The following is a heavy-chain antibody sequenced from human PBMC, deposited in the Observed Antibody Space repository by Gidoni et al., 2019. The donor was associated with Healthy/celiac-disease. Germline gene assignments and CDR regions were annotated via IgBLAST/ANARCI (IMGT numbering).Heavy chain of an antibody. CDR2: IWYDGSNQ. D-gene: IGHD3-22*01. CDR3: ARLCWNYYDSSGYCDFDY. Sequence: QVQLVESGGGVVQPGRSLRLSCAAAGFTFSSYGMHWVRQAPGKGLEWVAVIWYDGSNQYYADSVKGRFTISRDNSKNTLYLQMNSLRAEDTAVYYCARLCWNYYDSSGYCDFDYWGQGTLVTVSS. J-gene: IGHJ4*02. CDR1: GFTFSSYG. V-gene: IGHV3-33*01.